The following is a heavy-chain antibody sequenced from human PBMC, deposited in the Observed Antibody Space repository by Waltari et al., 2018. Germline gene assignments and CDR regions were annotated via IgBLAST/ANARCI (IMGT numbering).Heavy chain of an antibody. CDR2: ISGSGGST. Sequence: EVQLLESGGGLVQPGGSLRLSCAASGFTFSSYAMSWVRQAPGKGLEWVSAISGSGGSTYYADSVKGRFTISRDNSKNTLYLQMNSLRAEDTAVYYCAKEAEGGNWNDLNYFDYWGQGTLVTVSS. CDR1: GFTFSSYA. D-gene: IGHD1-1*01. V-gene: IGHV3-23*01. CDR3: AKEAEGGNWNDLNYFDY. J-gene: IGHJ4*02.